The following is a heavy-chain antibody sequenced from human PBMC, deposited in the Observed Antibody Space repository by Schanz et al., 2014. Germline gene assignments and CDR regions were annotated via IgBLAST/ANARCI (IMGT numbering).Heavy chain of an antibody. Sequence: VQLVESGGGLVQPGGSLTLSCAASGFTFSRHAMHWVRQAAGKGLEWVAAITYDGSNKYYAESVKGRFAISRDNAKNSLYLQMNSLRPEDTALYYCAKVQTHTLYGGNSCFDYWGQGTLVTVSS. CDR2: ITYDGSNK. V-gene: IGHV3-30*09. J-gene: IGHJ4*02. D-gene: IGHD2-21*02. CDR3: AKVQTHTLYGGNSCFDY. CDR1: GFTFSRHA.